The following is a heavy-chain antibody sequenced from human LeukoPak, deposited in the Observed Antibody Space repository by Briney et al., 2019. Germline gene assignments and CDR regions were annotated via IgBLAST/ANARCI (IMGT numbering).Heavy chain of an antibody. D-gene: IGHD1-1*01. CDR2: ISSSSSYI. Sequence: GGSLRLSCAASGFTFSSYSMNWVRQAPGKGLEWVSSISSSSSYIYYADSVKGRFTISRDNAKNSLYLQMNSLRAEDTAVYYCARVGAAGTFYYYYYMDVWGKGTTVTVSS. J-gene: IGHJ6*03. CDR1: GFTFSSYS. CDR3: ARVGAAGTFYYYYYMDV. V-gene: IGHV3-21*01.